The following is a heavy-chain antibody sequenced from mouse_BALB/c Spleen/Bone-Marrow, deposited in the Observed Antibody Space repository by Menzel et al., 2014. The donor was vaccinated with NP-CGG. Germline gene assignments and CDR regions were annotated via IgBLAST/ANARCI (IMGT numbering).Heavy chain of an antibody. J-gene: IGHJ2*01. D-gene: IGHD2-4*01. CDR2: INPSNGGT. V-gene: IGHV1S81*02. CDR1: GYTFTSYY. Sequence: LQESGAELVKPGASVKLSCKASGYTFTSYYMYWVKQRPGQGLEWIGEINPSNGGTNFNEKFKSKATLTVDKSSGTAYMQHSSLTSGDSALYYYTRSPMITYFDYWRQGTTLTVSS. CDR3: TRSPMITYFDY.